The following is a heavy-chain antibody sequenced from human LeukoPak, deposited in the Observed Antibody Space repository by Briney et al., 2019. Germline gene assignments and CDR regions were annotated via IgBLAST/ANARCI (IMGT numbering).Heavy chain of an antibody. CDR2: IWYDGSNK. D-gene: IGHD2-21*02. V-gene: IGHV3-33*08. CDR1: GFTFSSHG. Sequence: PGRSLRLSCAASGFTFSSHGMHWVRQAPGKGLEWVAAIWYDGSNKYYADSVKGRFTISRDNSKNTLYLQMNSLRAADTAVYYCARGGRVGGDDAYAIWGQGTMVTVSS. J-gene: IGHJ3*02. CDR3: ARGGRVGGDDAYAI.